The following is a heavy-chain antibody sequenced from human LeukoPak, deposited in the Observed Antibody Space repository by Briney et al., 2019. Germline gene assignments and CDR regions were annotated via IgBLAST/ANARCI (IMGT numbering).Heavy chain of an antibody. CDR1: GGSISSYY. D-gene: IGHD6-19*01. Sequence: PSETLSLTCTVSGGSISSYYWSWIRQPPGNGLEWIGHIYYSGSTSYNPSLKSRVTISVDTSKNQFSLKLSSVTAADTAVYYCARYSSSGLEYWGQGTLVTVSS. CDR3: ARYSSSGLEY. CDR2: IYYSGST. J-gene: IGHJ4*02. V-gene: IGHV4-59*01.